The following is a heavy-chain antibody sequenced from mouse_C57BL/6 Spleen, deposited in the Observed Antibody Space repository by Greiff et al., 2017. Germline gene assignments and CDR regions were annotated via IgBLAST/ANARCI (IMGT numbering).Heavy chain of an antibody. CDR1: GYSITSGYY. CDR3: AREDSNDDYYAMDY. Sequence: ESGPGLVKPSQSLSLTCSVTGYSITSGYYWNWIRQFPGNKLEWMGYISYDGSNNYNPSLKNRISITRDTSKNQFFLKLNSVTTEDTATYYCAREDSNDDYYAMDYWGQGTSVTVSS. CDR2: ISYDGSN. D-gene: IGHD2-12*01. J-gene: IGHJ4*01. V-gene: IGHV3-6*01.